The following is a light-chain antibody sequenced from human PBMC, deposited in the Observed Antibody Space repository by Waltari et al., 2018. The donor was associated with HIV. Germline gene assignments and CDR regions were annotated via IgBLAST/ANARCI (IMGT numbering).Light chain of an antibody. CDR2: AAS. Sequence: DIQLTQSPSSLSASVGDRVTIACRASQTIGTSLNWYQQKPGKAPKLLISAASSLQSGVPSRFSGRAAGTDFTLTISSLQPEDYATYYCQQSYSSPLSFGPGTKVDVK. J-gene: IGKJ3*01. V-gene: IGKV1-39*01. CDR1: QTIGTS. CDR3: QQSYSSPLS.